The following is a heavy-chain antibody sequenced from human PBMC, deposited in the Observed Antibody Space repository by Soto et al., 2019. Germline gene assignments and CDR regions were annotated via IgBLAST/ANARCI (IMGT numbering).Heavy chain of an antibody. D-gene: IGHD2-2*01. V-gene: IGHV1-18*01. CDR2: ISAYNGNT. CDR3: ARDEGVVVPIPQIPDY. CDR1: GYTFTSYG. Sequence: ASVKVSCKASGYTFTSYGISWVRQAPGQGLEWMGWISAYNGNTNYAQKLQGRVTMTTDTSTSTAYMELRSLRSDDTAVYYCARDEGVVVPIPQIPDYWGQGTLVTVSS. J-gene: IGHJ4*02.